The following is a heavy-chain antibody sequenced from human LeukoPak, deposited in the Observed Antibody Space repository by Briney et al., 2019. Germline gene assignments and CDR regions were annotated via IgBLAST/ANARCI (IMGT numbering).Heavy chain of an antibody. Sequence: PGGSLRLSCAASGFTVSTNYMSWVRQAPGKGLEWVSVIYSDGRTYYADSVKGRFTISRDNSKNTLYLQMNSLRAEDTAVYYCARDKIVGATHFDYWGKGTLVTVSS. CDR1: GFTVSTNY. CDR2: IYSDGRT. J-gene: IGHJ4*02. CDR3: ARDKIVGATHFDY. D-gene: IGHD1-26*01. V-gene: IGHV3-53*01.